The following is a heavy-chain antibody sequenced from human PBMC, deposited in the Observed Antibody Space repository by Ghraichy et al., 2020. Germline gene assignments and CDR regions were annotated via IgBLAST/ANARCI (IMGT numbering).Heavy chain of an antibody. CDR1: GGSISSYY. J-gene: IGHJ5*02. CDR2: IYYSGST. V-gene: IGHV4-59*01. Sequence: SETLSLTCTVSGGSISSYYWSWIRQPPGKGLEWIGYIYYSGSTNYNPSLKSRVTISVDTSKNQFSLKLSSVTAADTAVYYCARGSRGITPMHWFDPWGQGTLVTVSS. D-gene: IGHD3-10*01. CDR3: ARGSRGITPMHWFDP.